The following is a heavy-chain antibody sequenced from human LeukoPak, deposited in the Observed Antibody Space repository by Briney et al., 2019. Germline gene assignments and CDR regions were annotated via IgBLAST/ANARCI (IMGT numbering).Heavy chain of an antibody. D-gene: IGHD2-2*01. Sequence: PGGSLRLSCAASGFTLSSYSMKWVRQAAGKGREWVSSVSSSSSDINNAYSVKGRFTISRDNAKNSLYLQMNGLRAEDTAVYYCAKTSVRYCSSTSCYDFDYWGQGTLVTVSS. CDR2: VSSSSSDI. V-gene: IGHV3-21*01. J-gene: IGHJ4*02. CDR3: AKTSVRYCSSTSCYDFDY. CDR1: GFTLSSYS.